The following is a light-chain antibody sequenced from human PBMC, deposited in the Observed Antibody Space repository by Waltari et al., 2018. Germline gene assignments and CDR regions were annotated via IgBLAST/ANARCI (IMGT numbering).Light chain of an antibody. J-gene: IGLJ3*02. Sequence: NFMLTQPHSVSESPGKTVTISCTRSSGSIASNYFHWYQQRPGSAPTTVIYEDNERPSEVPHRFSGSIDSSSNSASLTISGLKTEDEADYYCQSFDKNNLWVFGGGTKLTVL. CDR3: QSFDKNNLWV. V-gene: IGLV6-57*04. CDR1: SGSIASNY. CDR2: EDN.